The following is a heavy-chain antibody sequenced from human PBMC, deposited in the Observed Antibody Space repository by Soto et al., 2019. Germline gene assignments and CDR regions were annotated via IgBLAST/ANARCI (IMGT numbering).Heavy chain of an antibody. J-gene: IGHJ2*01. CDR3: GRGFYNGSYRTGCYFDL. CDR1: GYSFTSYW. Sequence: GESLKISCKGSGYSFTSYWIGWVRQMPGKGLEWMEIIYPGDSDTRYSPSFQGQVTISADKSISTAYLQWSSLNASDTAMYYCGRGFYNGSYRTGCYFDLGGGGTLVTVS. D-gene: IGHD2-2*02. V-gene: IGHV5-51*01. CDR2: IYPGDSDT.